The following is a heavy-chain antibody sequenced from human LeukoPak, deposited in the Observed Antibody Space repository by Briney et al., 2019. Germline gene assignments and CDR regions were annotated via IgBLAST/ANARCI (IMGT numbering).Heavy chain of an antibody. V-gene: IGHV4-34*01. J-gene: IGHJ6*03. CDR3: AREDSGYDPTKEYYYYYMDV. CDR1: GGSFSGYY. Sequence: SETLSLTCAVYGGSFSGYYWSWIRQPPGKGLEWIGEINHSGSTNYNPSLKSRVTISVDTSKNQFSLKLSSVTAADTAVYYCAREDSGYDPTKEYYYYYMDVWGKGTTVTISS. D-gene: IGHD5-12*01. CDR2: INHSGST.